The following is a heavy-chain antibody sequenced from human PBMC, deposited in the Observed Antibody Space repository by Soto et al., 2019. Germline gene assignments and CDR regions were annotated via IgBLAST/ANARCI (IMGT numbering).Heavy chain of an antibody. D-gene: IGHD6-6*01. Sequence: EVQLAESGGGLAQPGGSLRLSCAASGFTLSGYAMDWVRQAPGKGLEYVSGISSNGVGTYYANSVQGRFTISRHNSENPVYLQMGSLRPEDMAVYYCARRARADFYYMDVWGKGTTVTVFS. CDR3: ARRARADFYYMDV. J-gene: IGHJ6*03. CDR2: ISSNGVGT. V-gene: IGHV3-64*01. CDR1: GFTLSGYA.